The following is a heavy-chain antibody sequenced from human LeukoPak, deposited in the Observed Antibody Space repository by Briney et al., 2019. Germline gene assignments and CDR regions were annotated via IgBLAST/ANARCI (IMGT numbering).Heavy chain of an antibody. D-gene: IGHD3-22*01. CDR1: GLTFSRYG. Sequence: GRSLRLSCAASGLTFSRYGMHWVRQAPGKGLEWVATISYDRSDKWYGDSVKGRFTISRDNSQNSLYLQMNSLRAEDTAVYYCAKDGLSGSAQRYYFDYWGQGTLVTVSS. CDR2: ISYDRSDK. V-gene: IGHV3-30*18. CDR3: AKDGLSGSAQRYYFDY. J-gene: IGHJ4*02.